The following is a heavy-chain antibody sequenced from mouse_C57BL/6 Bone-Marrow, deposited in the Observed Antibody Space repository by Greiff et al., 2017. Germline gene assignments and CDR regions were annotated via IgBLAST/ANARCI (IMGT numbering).Heavy chain of an antibody. V-gene: IGHV1-82*01. CDR1: GYAFSSSW. J-gene: IGHJ2*01. Sequence: QVQLKQSGPELVKPGASVKISCKASGYAFSSSWMNWVKQRPGKGLEWIGRIYPGDGDTNYNGKFKGKATLTADKSSSTAYMQLSSLTSEDSAVYFCAKLYGNYGVDYWGQGTTLTVSS. CDR2: IYPGDGDT. CDR3: AKLYGNYGVDY. D-gene: IGHD2-1*01.